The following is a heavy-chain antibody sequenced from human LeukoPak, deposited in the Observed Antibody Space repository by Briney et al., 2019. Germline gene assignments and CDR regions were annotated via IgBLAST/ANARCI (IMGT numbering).Heavy chain of an antibody. J-gene: IGHJ6*02. CDR3: ARGPIYLWLYYGMDV. V-gene: IGHV3-49*04. Sequence: GRSLRLSCTGSGFSPSDHAMTWVRQAPGKGLEWVGFIRSKAYGDTTEYAAPVKGRFTISRDDSKNIAYLQMNSLKTEDTAVYYCARGPIYLWLYYGMDVWGQGTTVTVSS. CDR1: GFSPSDHA. D-gene: IGHD5-18*01. CDR2: IRSKAYGDTT.